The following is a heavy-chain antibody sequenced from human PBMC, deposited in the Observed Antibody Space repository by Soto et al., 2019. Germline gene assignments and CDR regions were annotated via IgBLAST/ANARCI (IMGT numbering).Heavy chain of an antibody. J-gene: IGHJ5*02. CDR3: AHSGGRLSSSLKWFDA. V-gene: IGHV2-5*02. D-gene: IGHD3-16*01. CDR1: GFSLRNSGVG. CDR2: ISWDDNK. Sequence: QITLKESGPALVKPTQTLTLTCTFSGFSLRNSGVGVGWIRQPPGKALEWLALISWDDNKRFSPSLRSRLTITKDNSKNQLVLTMTHMDPAYTATYYSAHSGGRLSSSLKWFDAWGQGSLVTVSS.